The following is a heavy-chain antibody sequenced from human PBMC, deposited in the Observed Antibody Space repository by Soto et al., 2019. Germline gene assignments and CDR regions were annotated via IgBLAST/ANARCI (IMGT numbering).Heavy chain of an antibody. Sequence: SETLSLTCAVSGGSISSGGYSWSWIRQPPGKGLEWIWYIYHSGSTYYNPSLKSRVTISVDRSKNQFSLKLSSVTAADTAVYYCARAEVGATAWFDPWGQGTLVTVSS. CDR3: ARAEVGATAWFDP. V-gene: IGHV4-30-2*01. J-gene: IGHJ5*02. CDR1: GGSISSGGYS. D-gene: IGHD1-26*01. CDR2: IYHSGST.